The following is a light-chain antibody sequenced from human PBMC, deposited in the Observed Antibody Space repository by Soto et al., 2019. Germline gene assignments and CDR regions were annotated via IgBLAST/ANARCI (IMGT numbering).Light chain of an antibody. J-gene: IGKJ5*01. V-gene: IGKV3-11*01. CDR2: DAY. CDR3: QQRHMWPIT. Sequence: EIVMTQSLATMSISPVDRATLSCRASQSFRGLLAWYQQKPGQAPRLLIYDAYNRATGIPPRFSGSGSGTDFTLTISSLEPEDSAVYYCQQRHMWPITFGQGTRLEI. CDR1: QSFRGL.